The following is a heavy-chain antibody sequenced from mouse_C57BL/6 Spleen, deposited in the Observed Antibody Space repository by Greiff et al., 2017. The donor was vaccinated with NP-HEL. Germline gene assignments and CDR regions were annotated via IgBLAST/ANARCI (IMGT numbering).Heavy chain of an antibody. Sequence: DVKLVESGGGLVQPGGSLSLSCAASGFTFTDYYMSWVRQPPGKALEWLGFIRNKANGYTTEYSASVKGRFTISRDNSQSILYLQMNALRAEDSATYYCARSPYDYDVGAMDYWGQGTSVTVSS. J-gene: IGHJ4*01. CDR1: GFTFTDYY. D-gene: IGHD2-4*01. CDR2: IRNKANGYTT. V-gene: IGHV7-3*01. CDR3: ARSPYDYDVGAMDY.